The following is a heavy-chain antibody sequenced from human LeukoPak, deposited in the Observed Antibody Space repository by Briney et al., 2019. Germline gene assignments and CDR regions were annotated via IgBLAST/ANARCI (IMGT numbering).Heavy chain of an antibody. J-gene: IGHJ6*02. CDR2: ISAYNGNT. D-gene: IGHD3-10*01. CDR1: GYTFTSYG. V-gene: IGHV1-18*01. Sequence: ASVTVSFTASGYTFTSYGISWVRQAPGQGLEWMGWISAYNGNTNYAQKLQGRVTMTTDTSTSTAYMELRSLRSDDTAVYYCARGNYYYYGMDVWGQGTTVTVSS. CDR3: ARGNYYYYGMDV.